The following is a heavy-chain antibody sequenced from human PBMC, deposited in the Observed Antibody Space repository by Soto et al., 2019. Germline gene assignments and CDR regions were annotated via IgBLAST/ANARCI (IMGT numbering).Heavy chain of an antibody. CDR3: ARDRLRGYDSSGFYS. CDR2: INPSDGNR. D-gene: IGHD3-22*01. Sequence: ASVKVSCKASGDSFSSYGISWVRQAPGQGLEWMGWINPSDGNRNFARKFEDRVTMTTATSTNTVFLELRSLKSDDTAIYYCARDRLRGYDSSGFYSWGQGTMVTVSS. V-gene: IGHV1-18*01. J-gene: IGHJ4*02. CDR1: GDSFSSYG.